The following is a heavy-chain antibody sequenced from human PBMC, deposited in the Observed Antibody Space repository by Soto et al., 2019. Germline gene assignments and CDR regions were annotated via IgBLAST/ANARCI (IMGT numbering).Heavy chain of an antibody. J-gene: IGHJ6*03. CDR3: AKAVLSSNYYYYDMDV. V-gene: IGHV3-23*01. CDR1: GFTFSSYA. CDR2: ISGSGGST. Sequence: EVQLLESGGGLVQPGGSLRLSCAASGFTFSSYAMSWVRQAPGKGLEWVSAISGSGGSTYYADSVKGRFTISRDNSKNTLYLQMNSLRAEDTAVYYGAKAVLSSNYYYYDMDVWGKGTTVTVSS.